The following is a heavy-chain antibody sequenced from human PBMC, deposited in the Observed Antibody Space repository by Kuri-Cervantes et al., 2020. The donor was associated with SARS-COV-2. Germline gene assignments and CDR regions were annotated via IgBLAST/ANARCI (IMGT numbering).Heavy chain of an antibody. D-gene: IGHD3-3*01. CDR2: ISYDGSNK. CDR3: AKDLGIRDFWSGYSYGMDV. CDR1: GFTFSTYG. V-gene: IGHV3-30*18. Sequence: GESLKISCAASGFTFSTYGMHWVRQAPGKGLEWVAVISYDGSNKYYADSVKGRFTISRDNSKNTLYLQMNSLRAEDTAVYYCAKDLGIRDFWSGYSYGMDVWGQGTTVTVFS. J-gene: IGHJ6*02.